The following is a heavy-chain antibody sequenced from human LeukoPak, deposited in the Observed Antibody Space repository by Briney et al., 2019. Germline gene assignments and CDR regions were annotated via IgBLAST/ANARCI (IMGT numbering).Heavy chain of an antibody. V-gene: IGHV1-18*01. D-gene: IGHD4-17*01. Sequence: ASVKVSCKASGYTFTSYGISWVRQAPGQGLEWMGWISAYNGNTNYAQKLQGRVTMTTDTSTSTAYMELRSLRSDDTAVYYCARDAGGDYGDYASYGMDVWGQGTTVTVSS. J-gene: IGHJ6*02. CDR3: ARDAGGDYGDYASYGMDV. CDR1: GYTFTSYG. CDR2: ISAYNGNT.